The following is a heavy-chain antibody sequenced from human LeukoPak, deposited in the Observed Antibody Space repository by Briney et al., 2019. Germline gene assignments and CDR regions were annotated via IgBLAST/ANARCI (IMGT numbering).Heavy chain of an antibody. CDR2: ISGSGGAI. J-gene: IGHJ4*02. Sequence: GGSLRLSCSVSGLGFAKYALTWVRQAPGMGLQSVSTISGSGGAIYYADSVKGRFTISRDNANNTLFLQMDDLRADDTAIYHCLNIPNDYGDYSPLGGQGSLVIVSS. CDR1: GLGFAKYA. V-gene: IGHV3-23*01. D-gene: IGHD4-17*01. CDR3: LNIPNDYGDYSPL.